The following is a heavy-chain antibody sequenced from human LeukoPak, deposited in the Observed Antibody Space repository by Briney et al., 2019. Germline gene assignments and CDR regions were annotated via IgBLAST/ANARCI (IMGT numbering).Heavy chain of an antibody. V-gene: IGHV3-48*04. J-gene: IGHJ4*02. Sequence: GGSLSFSCAAPGFPFSPYGLPWVRQAQGKGLEWFSYISSSSDSIKYADSVKGRFTSSRDNAKNSLYLQMNSLRAEDTAVYYCTKSRISFSGQADHWGQGTLVTVSS. CDR2: ISSSSDSI. CDR1: GFPFSPYG. D-gene: IGHD5-12*01. CDR3: TKSRISFSGQADH.